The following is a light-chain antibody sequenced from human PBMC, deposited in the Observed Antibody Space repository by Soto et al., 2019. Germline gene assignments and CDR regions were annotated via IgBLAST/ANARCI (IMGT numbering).Light chain of an antibody. CDR3: QRYDSSPYT. V-gene: IGKV3-20*01. Sequence: EIVLTQSPGTLSLSPGERATLSCRASQTISSGYLAWYQQKLGQAPRLLIYAASSRATGIPDRFSGSGSGTDFSLTISRLEPEDSAVYYCQRYDSSPYTFGQGTKLEIK. J-gene: IGKJ2*01. CDR2: AAS. CDR1: QTISSGY.